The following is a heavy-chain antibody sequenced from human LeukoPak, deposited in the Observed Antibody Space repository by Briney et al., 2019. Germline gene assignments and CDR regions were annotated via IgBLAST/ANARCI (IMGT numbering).Heavy chain of an antibody. V-gene: IGHV6-1*01. D-gene: IGHD2-15*01. CDR3: ARDPRYCGGGSCYSEGFHH. Sequence: SQTLSLTCAISGDSVSSNSAAWNWIRQSPSRGLEWLGRTYYRSKWYNDYAVSVKSRITINPDTSRNQCSLQLNSVTPEDTAVYYCARDPRYCGGGSCYSEGFHHWGQGTLVTVSS. J-gene: IGHJ1*01. CDR1: GDSVSSNSAA. CDR2: TYYRSKWYN.